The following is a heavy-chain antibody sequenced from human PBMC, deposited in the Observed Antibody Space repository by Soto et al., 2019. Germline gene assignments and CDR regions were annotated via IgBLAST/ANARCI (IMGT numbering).Heavy chain of an antibody. D-gene: IGHD6-13*01. V-gene: IGHV4-31*03. Sequence: SETLSLTCTVSGGSISSGGYYWSWIRQHPGKGLEWIGYIYYSGSTYYNPSLKSRVTISVDTSKNQFSLKLSSVTAADTAVYYCARDVIAGRAINWFDPWGQGTLVTVSS. CDR3: ARDVIAGRAINWFDP. CDR1: GGSISSGGYY. J-gene: IGHJ5*02. CDR2: IYYSGST.